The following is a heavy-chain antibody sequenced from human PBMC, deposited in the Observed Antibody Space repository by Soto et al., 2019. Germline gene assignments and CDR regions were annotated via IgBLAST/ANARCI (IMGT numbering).Heavy chain of an antibody. J-gene: IGHJ5*02. D-gene: IGHD4-4*01. CDR3: ARENYSNYVWFDP. CDR1: AGSISSYY. Sequence: SETLSLTCTVSAGSISSYYWSWIRPPPGKGLEWIGYIYYSGSTNYNPSLKSRVTISVDTSKNQFSLKLSSGTAADTAVYYCARENYSNYVWFDPWGQGTLVTVSS. CDR2: IYYSGST. V-gene: IGHV4-59*01.